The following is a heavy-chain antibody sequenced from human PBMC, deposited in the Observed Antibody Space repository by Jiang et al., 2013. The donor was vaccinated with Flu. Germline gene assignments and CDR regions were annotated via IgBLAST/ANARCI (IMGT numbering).Heavy chain of an antibody. Sequence: GGSLRLSCAASGFTFPNYWMHWVRQAPGKGLVWISRIRGNGKYMDYADSVKGRFTISRDNAKNTLYLQMNSLTAGDTGIYYCARDHYGFNSLDYWGQGTPVAVSS. J-gene: IGHJ4*02. CDR1: GFTFPNYW. D-gene: IGHD3-16*01. V-gene: IGHV3-74*01. CDR3: ARDHYGFNSLDY. CDR2: IRGNGKYM.